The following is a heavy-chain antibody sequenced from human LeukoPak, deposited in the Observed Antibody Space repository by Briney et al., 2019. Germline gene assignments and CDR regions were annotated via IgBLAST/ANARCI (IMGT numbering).Heavy chain of an antibody. V-gene: IGHV3-48*04. J-gene: IGHJ2*01. CDR1: GFTFSSYG. Sequence: PGGSLRLSCAASGFTFSSYGMHWVRQAPGKGLEWVSYISSSGSTKYYADSVKGRVTISRDNAKNSLYLQMNSLRAEDTAVYYCARGPGSYNWYIDLWGRGTLVTVSS. CDR2: ISSSGSTK. CDR3: ARGPGSYNWYIDL. D-gene: IGHD3-10*01.